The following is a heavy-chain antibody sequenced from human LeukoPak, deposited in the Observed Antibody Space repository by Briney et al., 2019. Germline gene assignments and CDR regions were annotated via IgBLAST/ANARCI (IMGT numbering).Heavy chain of an antibody. Sequence: PGGSLRLSCAASGFTFEDYAMHWVRQGPGKGLEWVAFIRYDGSNKYYADSVKGRFTISRDNSKNTLYLQMNSLRAEDTAVYYCAVLGYYYDSSGPVGFDYWGQGTLVTVSS. CDR3: AVLGYYYDSSGPVGFDY. J-gene: IGHJ4*02. CDR1: GFTFEDYA. V-gene: IGHV3-30*02. D-gene: IGHD3-22*01. CDR2: IRYDGSNK.